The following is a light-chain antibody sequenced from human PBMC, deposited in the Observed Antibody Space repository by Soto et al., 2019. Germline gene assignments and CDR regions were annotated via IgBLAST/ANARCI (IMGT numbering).Light chain of an antibody. CDR2: DVS. V-gene: IGLV3-21*02. J-gene: IGLJ2*01. CDR3: QVWDSSDDHVL. Sequence: SSELTQPPSVSVAPGQTARITCGGNNIGSKSVHWYQQKPGQAPVLVVYDVSDRPSGIPERFSGSSSGNTATLTISRVEVGDEADYYCQVWDSSDDHVLFGGGTKLTVL. CDR1: NIGSKS.